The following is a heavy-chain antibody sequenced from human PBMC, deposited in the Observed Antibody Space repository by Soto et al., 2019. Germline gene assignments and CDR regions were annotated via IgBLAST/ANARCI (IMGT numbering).Heavy chain of an antibody. Sequence: SETLSLTCTVSGGSIGSGGYYWSWIRQHPGKGLEWIGYIYYSGSTYYNPSLKSRVTISVGTSKNQFSLKLSSVTAADTAVYYCARGFFLEWSEYYFDYWGQGTLVTVSS. J-gene: IGHJ4*02. V-gene: IGHV4-31*03. CDR2: IYYSGST. D-gene: IGHD3-3*01. CDR3: ARGFFLEWSEYYFDY. CDR1: GGSIGSGGYY.